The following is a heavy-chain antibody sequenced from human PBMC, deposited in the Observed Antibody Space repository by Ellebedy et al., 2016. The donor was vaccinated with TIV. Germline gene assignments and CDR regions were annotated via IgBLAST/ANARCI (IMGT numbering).Heavy chain of an antibody. CDR3: ARAPRYGQPHN. V-gene: IGHV4-38-2*01. Sequence: MPSETLSLTCAVSGYSITSGDYWVWIRQPPGKGLEWIGSIFHSGSTYYNPSLKSRVTLSVDTSKNQFSLKVSSVTAADTAVYYCARAPRYGQPHNWGQGALVTVSS. J-gene: IGHJ4*02. D-gene: IGHD4-17*01. CDR2: IFHSGST. CDR1: GYSITSGDY.